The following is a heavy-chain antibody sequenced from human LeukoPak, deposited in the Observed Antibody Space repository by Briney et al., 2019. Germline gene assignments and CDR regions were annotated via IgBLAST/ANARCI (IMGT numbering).Heavy chain of an antibody. V-gene: IGHV3-30*02. CDR2: IRYDGRNK. CDR3: TRDPQPGSYYPWYFAY. Sequence: GGSLRLSCVTSGFIFSRYTMNWVRQAPGKGLEWVGFIRYDGRNKYYADFVKGRFTISRDNANNSLYLQMNSLRAEDTAVYYCTRDPQPGSYYPWYFAYWGQGTLVTVSS. CDR1: GFIFSRYT. J-gene: IGHJ4*02. D-gene: IGHD3-10*01.